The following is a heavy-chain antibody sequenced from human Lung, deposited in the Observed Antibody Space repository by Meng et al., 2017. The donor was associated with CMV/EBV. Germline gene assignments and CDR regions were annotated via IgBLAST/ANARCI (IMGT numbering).Heavy chain of an antibody. Sequence: SVXVSXXASGYTFTSYGINWVRQAPGQGLEWMGWIRVYNGDTKYAQKFQGRVTMTTDTSTSTAYMELRSLRSDDTAVYYCARRGPSYCGVDCLAWCEPWGQGNXVNGYS. CDR2: IRVYNGDT. CDR1: GYTFTSYG. D-gene: IGHD2-21*01. V-gene: IGHV1-18*01. J-gene: IGHJ5*02. CDR3: ARRGPSYCGVDCLAWCEP.